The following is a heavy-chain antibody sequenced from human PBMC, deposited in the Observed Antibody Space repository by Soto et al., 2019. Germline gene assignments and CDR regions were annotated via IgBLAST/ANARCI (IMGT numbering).Heavy chain of an antibody. V-gene: IGHV3-48*03. CDR3: ARAPDMRSTVTTGGDFDY. CDR2: ISSRGSTI. J-gene: IGHJ4*02. CDR1: GFTFSSYE. Sequence: TGGSLRLSCAASGFTFSSYEMNWVRQAPGKGLEWVSYISSRGSTISYADSVKGRFTISRDNAKNSLYLQMNSLRAEDTAVYYCARAPDMRSTVTTGGDFDYWGQGT. D-gene: IGHD4-17*01.